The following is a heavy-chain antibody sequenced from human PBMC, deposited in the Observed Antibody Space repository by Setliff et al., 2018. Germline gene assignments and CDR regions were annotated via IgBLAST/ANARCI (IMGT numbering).Heavy chain of an antibody. Sequence: ASETLSLTCTVSGGSISSGDYYWSWIRQPPGKGLEWIGYIYSSGSTYYNPSLKSRVSISVDTSKNQFSLKLSSVTAADTAVYYCARESRYYYDNLGTLDYWGQGALVTV. D-gene: IGHD3-22*01. CDR1: GGSISSGDYY. CDR2: IYSSGST. V-gene: IGHV4-30-4*08. CDR3: ARESRYYYDNLGTLDY. J-gene: IGHJ4*02.